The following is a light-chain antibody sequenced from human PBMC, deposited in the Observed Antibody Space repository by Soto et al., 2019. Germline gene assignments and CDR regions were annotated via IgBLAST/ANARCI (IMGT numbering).Light chain of an antibody. J-gene: IGKJ5*01. CDR1: QSLSSNY. CDR2: GAS. Sequence: EIVMTQSPATLSVSPGERATLSCMASQSLSSNYLAWYQQKPGQAPRLLMYGASSRATGIPDRFSGSGSGTDFTLTISRLETEDFAVYYGQQYGSSPTDTFGQGTRLEN. V-gene: IGKV3-20*01. CDR3: QQYGSSPTDT.